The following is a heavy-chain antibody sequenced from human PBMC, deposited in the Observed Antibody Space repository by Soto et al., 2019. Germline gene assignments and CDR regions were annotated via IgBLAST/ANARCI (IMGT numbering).Heavy chain of an antibody. J-gene: IGHJ3*02. CDR2: INHSGSN. CDR3: ARGGSNDWQVAFDI. D-gene: IGHD3-9*01. V-gene: IGHV4-34*01. Sequence: QLQQWGAGLLKPSETLPLTCVVSGGSFSTYYYNWIRQSPGKGLEWIGVINHSGSNNYSPSLKSRVTMSLDTSKNHFSLKLTSVTAADTAVYYCARGGSNDWQVAFDIWGQGTMVTVSS. CDR1: GGSFSTYY.